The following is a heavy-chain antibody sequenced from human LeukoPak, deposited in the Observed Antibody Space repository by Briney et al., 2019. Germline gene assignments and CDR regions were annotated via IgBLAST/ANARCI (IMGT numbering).Heavy chain of an antibody. Sequence: GGSLRLSCAASGFSFSTHAMHWVRQAPGKGLEWVAVLSYDGSNKYYVDSVKGRLTISRDNSKNTLYLHMNSLRDEDTAVYYCAKDRSIVGATAFDYWGQGTLVTASS. J-gene: IGHJ4*02. CDR1: GFSFSTHA. D-gene: IGHD1-26*01. CDR2: LSYDGSNK. V-gene: IGHV3-30*18. CDR3: AKDRSIVGATAFDY.